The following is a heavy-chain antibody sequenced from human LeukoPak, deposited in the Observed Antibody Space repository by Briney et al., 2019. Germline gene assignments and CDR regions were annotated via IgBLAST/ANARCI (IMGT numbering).Heavy chain of an antibody. Sequence: SETLSLTCTVSGGSISSSSYYWGWIRQPPGKGLGWIGSIYYSGSTYYNPSLKSRVTISVDTSKNQFSLKLSSVTAADTAVYYCANGGGCPPSGWGQGTLVTVSS. D-gene: IGHD4-23*01. J-gene: IGHJ4*02. CDR1: GGSISSSSYY. CDR2: IYYSGST. CDR3: ANGGGCPPSG. V-gene: IGHV4-39*07.